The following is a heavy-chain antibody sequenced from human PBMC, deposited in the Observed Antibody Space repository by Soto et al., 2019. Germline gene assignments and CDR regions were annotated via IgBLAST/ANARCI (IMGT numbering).Heavy chain of an antibody. CDR2: IYYSGST. CDR3: ARRDYDFWSGYPEDYYYYGMDV. J-gene: IGHJ6*02. V-gene: IGHV4-39*01. D-gene: IGHD3-3*01. CDR1: GGSISSSSYY. Sequence: SETLSLTCTVSGGSISSSSYYWGWIRQPPGKGLEWIGSIYYSGSTYYNPSLKSRVTISVDTSKNQFSLKLSSVTAADTALYYCARRDYDFWSGYPEDYYYYGMDVWGQGTTVTVSS.